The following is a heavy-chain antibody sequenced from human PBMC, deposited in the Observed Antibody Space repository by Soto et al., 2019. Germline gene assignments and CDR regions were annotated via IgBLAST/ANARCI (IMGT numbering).Heavy chain of an antibody. CDR2: IYYSGST. CDR1: GGSISSNNYY. V-gene: IGHV4-39*07. D-gene: IGHD3-10*01. Sequence: SETLSLTCTVSGGSISSNNYYWGWIRQPPGKGLEWIGSIYYSGSTYYNPSLKSRVTISVDTSKNQFSLKLSSVTAADTAVYYCARVPDSYYYGSGSGPRQNYGMDVWGQGTTVTVSS. J-gene: IGHJ6*02. CDR3: ARVPDSYYYGSGSGPRQNYGMDV.